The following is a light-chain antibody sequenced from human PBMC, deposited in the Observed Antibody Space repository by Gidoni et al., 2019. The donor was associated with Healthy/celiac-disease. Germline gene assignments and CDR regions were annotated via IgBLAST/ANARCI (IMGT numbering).Light chain of an antibody. J-gene: IGLJ3*02. CDR2: EVS. CDR3: SSYTSSSTLEV. Sequence: QSALTQPASVSGSPGQSITISCPGTSSDVGGYNYVSWYQQHPGKSPQLMIYEVSNRPSGVSTRFSGSKSGNTASLTISGLQAEDEADYYCSSYTSSSTLEVFGGGTKLTVL. CDR1: SSDVGGYNY. V-gene: IGLV2-14*01.